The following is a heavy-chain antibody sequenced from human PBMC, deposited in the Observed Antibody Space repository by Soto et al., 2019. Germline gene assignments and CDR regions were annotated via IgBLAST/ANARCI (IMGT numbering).Heavy chain of an antibody. CDR2: IIPIFGTA. V-gene: IGHV1-69*13. J-gene: IGHJ6*02. D-gene: IGHD4-4*01. CDR1: GGTFSSYA. CDR3: ARSYSNYVIGNGMDV. Sequence: ASVKVSCKASGGTFSSYAISWVRQAPGQGLEWMGGIIPIFGTANYAQKFQGRVTITADESTSTAYMELSSLRSEDTAVYYCARSYSNYVIGNGMDVWGQGTTVTVSS.